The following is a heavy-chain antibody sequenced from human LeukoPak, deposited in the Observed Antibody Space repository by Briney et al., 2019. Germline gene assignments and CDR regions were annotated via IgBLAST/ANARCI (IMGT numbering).Heavy chain of an antibody. J-gene: IGHJ4*02. Sequence: GGSLRLSCAGSGFTFSSYGMSWVRQAPGKGLVWVSRINSDGSSTSYADSVKGRFTISRDNAKNTLYLQMNSLRAEDTAVYYCARGPHSSGWYFFDYWGQGTLVTVSS. CDR3: ARGPHSSGWYFFDY. D-gene: IGHD6-19*01. V-gene: IGHV3-74*01. CDR1: GFTFSSYG. CDR2: INSDGSST.